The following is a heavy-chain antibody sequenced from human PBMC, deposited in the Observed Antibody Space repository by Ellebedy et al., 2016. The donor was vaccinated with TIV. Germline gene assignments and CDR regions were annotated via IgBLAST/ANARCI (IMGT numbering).Heavy chain of an antibody. V-gene: IGHV4-39*07. CDR3: AGDPALPRGRFDT. Sequence: MPSETLSLTCTVSGGSISNSDYYWNWIRQPPGKGLEWIGSIYYSGSAYYNPSLKSRVTVSVDTSKNQFSLNLSSVTAADTAVYYCAGDPALPRGRFDTWGQGTLVTVSS. CDR2: IYYSGSA. CDR1: GGSISNSDYY. J-gene: IGHJ5*02.